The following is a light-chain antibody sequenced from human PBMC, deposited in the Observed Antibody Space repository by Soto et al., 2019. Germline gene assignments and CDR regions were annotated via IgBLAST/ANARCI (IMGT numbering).Light chain of an antibody. CDR2: DAS. J-gene: IGKJ2*01. V-gene: IGKV1-5*01. Sequence: DIQMTQSPSTLSASVGDRVTITCRASQSISSWLAWYQQKPGKAPKLLIYDASSLESGVPSRFSGSGSGTEFTLTISSLQPDDFATYYCQQYNIRYTFGQGTKLEIK. CDR3: QQYNIRYT. CDR1: QSISSW.